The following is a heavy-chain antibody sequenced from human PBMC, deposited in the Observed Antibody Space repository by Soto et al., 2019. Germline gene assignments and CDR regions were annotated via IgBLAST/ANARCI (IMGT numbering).Heavy chain of an antibody. CDR2: VSIGGST. CDR1: GFTVSSYA. CDR3: AKRRGAGGHFDY. V-gene: IGHV3-23*01. Sequence: PGGSLRLSCAASGFTVSSYAMGWVRQGPGKGLEWVAVVSIGGSTHYADSVRGRFTISRDNSKNTLSLQMNSLTAEDKAVYFCAKRRGAGGHFDYWGQGALVTVSS. J-gene: IGHJ4*02. D-gene: IGHD2-15*01.